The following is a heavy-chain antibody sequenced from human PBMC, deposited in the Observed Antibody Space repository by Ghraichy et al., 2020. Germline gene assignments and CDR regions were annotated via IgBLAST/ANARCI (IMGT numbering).Heavy chain of an antibody. CDR2: IYYSGST. D-gene: IGHD6-13*01. J-gene: IGHJ6*03. V-gene: IGHV4-39*01. CDR3: ARHRGSSWYVSGLSYYYMDV. Sequence: SETLSLTCTVSGGSISSSSYYWGWIRQPPGKGLEWIGSIYYSGSTYYNPSLKSRVTISVDTSKNQFSLKLSSVTAADTGVYYCARHRGSSWYVSGLSYYYMDVWGKGTTVTVSS. CDR1: GGSISSSSYY.